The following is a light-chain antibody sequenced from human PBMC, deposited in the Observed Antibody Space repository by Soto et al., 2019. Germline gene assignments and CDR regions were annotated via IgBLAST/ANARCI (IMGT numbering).Light chain of an antibody. CDR3: QSYDSSFAV. V-gene: IGLV1-40*01. Sequence: QSVLTQPPSVSGAPGQRVTISCTGSSSNIGAGYDVHWYQQLPGTSPKLLIYGNSNRPSGVPDRFSGSKSGTSASLAITGLQAEDEADYYCQSYDSSFAVFGGGTQLTVL. J-gene: IGLJ7*01. CDR1: SSNIGAGYD. CDR2: GNS.